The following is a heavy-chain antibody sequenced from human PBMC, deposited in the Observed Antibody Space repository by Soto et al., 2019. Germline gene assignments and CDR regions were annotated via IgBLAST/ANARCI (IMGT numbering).Heavy chain of an antibody. V-gene: IGHV3-7*03. D-gene: IGHD3-22*01. CDR1: GFTFSSYW. J-gene: IGHJ4*02. CDR3: ERAPQIHYYDSSVSSYYFDY. Sequence: GGSLRLSCAASGFTFSSYWMSWVRQAPGKGLEWVANIKQDGSEKYYVDSVKGRFTISRDNAKNSLYLQMNSLRAEDTAVYYCERAPQIHYYDSSVSSYYFDYWGKGTLVTVSS. CDR2: IKQDGSEK.